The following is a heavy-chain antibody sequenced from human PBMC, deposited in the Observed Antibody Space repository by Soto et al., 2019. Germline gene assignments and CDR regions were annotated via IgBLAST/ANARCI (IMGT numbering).Heavy chain of an antibody. D-gene: IGHD2-15*01. CDR1: GYTLTELS. CDR3: ATGAFRYCSGGSCYRPLGY. J-gene: IGHJ4*02. Sequence: ASVKVSCKVSGYTLTELSMHWARQAPGKGLEWMGGFDPEDGETIYAQKFQGRVTMTEDTSTDTAYMELSSLRSEDTAVYYCATGAFRYCSGGSCYRPLGYWGQGTLVTVSS. V-gene: IGHV1-24*01. CDR2: FDPEDGET.